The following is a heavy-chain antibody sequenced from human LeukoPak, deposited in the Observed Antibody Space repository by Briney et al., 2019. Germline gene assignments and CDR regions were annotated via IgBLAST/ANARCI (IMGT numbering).Heavy chain of an antibody. V-gene: IGHV3-7*01. CDR3: ARTRITMIVGLASRFDY. CDR1: GFTFSSYW. CDR2: IKRDGSEK. Sequence: GGSLRLSCAASGFTFSSYWMSWVRQAPGKGLEWVANIKRDGSEKYYVDSVKGRFTISRDNAKNSLYLQMNSLRAEDTAVYYCARTRITMIVGLASRFDYWGQGTLVTVSS. J-gene: IGHJ4*02. D-gene: IGHD3-22*01.